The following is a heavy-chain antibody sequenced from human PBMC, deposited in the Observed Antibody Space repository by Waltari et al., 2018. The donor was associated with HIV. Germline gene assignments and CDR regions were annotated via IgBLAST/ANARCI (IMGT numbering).Heavy chain of an antibody. Sequence: QVRLVESGGGVVQPGRSLRLSCAASGFTFGNYAMHWVREAPGKGLERGDVVSYNGSNAYHCNSVRGRFTISRDNSQNTLYLQMNSLRIEDTTVYYCTKFGGVRAGDYWGQGTLVTVSS. CDR3: TKFGGVRAGDY. CDR2: VSYNGSNA. J-gene: IGHJ4*02. D-gene: IGHD3-16*01. CDR1: GFTFGNYA. V-gene: IGHV3-30*18.